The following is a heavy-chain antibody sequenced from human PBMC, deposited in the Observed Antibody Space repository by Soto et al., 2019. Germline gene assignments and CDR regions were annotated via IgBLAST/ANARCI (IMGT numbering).Heavy chain of an antibody. D-gene: IGHD5-18*01. Sequence: PGGSLRLSCLASGFGFSGYYMHWVRQAPGKGLDWVAVIKHDGSEIYYADSVKGRFTISKDDSKNILHLQMNALRVDDTALYYCVRVGWGYSYGNGMDGWGQGTTVTV. CDR2: IKHDGSEI. CDR1: GFGFSGYY. V-gene: IGHV3-30-3*01. J-gene: IGHJ6*02. CDR3: VRVGWGYSYGNGMDG.